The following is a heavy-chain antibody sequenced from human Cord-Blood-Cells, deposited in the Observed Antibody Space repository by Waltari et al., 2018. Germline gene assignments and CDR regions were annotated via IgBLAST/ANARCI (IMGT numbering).Heavy chain of an antibody. CDR2: ISSSSSYI. CDR3: ARNGYNFDY. Sequence: EVQLVESGGGLVKPGGSLRLSCAASGFTFSSYSMNWVRQAPGKVLEWVSSISSSSSYIYYADSVKGRFTISRDNAKNSLYLQMNSLRAEDTAVYYCARNGYNFDYWGQGTLVTVSS. CDR1: GFTFSSYS. J-gene: IGHJ4*02. V-gene: IGHV3-21*01. D-gene: IGHD5-12*01.